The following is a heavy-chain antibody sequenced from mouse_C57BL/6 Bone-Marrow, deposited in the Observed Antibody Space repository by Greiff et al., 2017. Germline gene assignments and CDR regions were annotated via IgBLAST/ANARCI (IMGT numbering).Heavy chain of an antibody. Sequence: QVQLQQPGAELVKPGASVKMSCKASGYTFTSYWITWVKQRPGQGLEWIGDIYPGSGSTNYNEKFKSKATLTVDPSSSTAYMQLSSLTSEDSAVYYCASTPLYYGNSFWYFDVWGTGTTVTVSS. CDR1: GYTFTSYW. J-gene: IGHJ1*03. CDR2: IYPGSGST. CDR3: ASTPLYYGNSFWYFDV. V-gene: IGHV1-55*01. D-gene: IGHD2-1*01.